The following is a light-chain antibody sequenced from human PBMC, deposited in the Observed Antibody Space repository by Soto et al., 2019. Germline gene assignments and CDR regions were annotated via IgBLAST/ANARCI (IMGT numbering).Light chain of an antibody. CDR2: DAS. Sequence: DIPMTQSPSTLSASVGDSVTITCRASQTVTKWLAWYQQKPGKAPRLLIYDASSLESGVPSRFSGSGSGTEFTLTISSLQPDDFATYYCQQYNSYWTFGQGTKVEIK. CDR1: QTVTKW. CDR3: QQYNSYWT. V-gene: IGKV1-5*01. J-gene: IGKJ1*01.